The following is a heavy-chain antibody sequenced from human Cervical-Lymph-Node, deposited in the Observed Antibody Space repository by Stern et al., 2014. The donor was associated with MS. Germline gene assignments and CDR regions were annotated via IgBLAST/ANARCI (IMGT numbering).Heavy chain of an antibody. Sequence: QVTLKESGPTLVKPTQTLTLTCTFSGFSLSTSGVGVGWIRQPPGKALEWIALIYWDDDKRYSPSLKSRLTITKDTSKTQVVLTMTNMDPVDTATYYCARNRNYYDRSDLFDYWGQGTLVTVSS. CDR3: ARNRNYYDRSDLFDY. D-gene: IGHD3-22*01. J-gene: IGHJ4*02. CDR2: IYWDDDK. V-gene: IGHV2-5*02. CDR1: GFSLSTSGVG.